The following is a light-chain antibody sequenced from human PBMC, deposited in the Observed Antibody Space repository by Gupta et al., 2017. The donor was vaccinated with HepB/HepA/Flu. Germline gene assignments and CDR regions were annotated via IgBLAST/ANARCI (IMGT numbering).Light chain of an antibody. CDR1: QSVLYSSNNKNY. CDR3: HQYYTSPCS. Sequence: DIVLTQPPDSLAVSLGERATINCKSSQSVLYSSNNKNYLAWYQQKPGQPPKLLFYWASTRESGVPDRFSGRGSGTDFTLTISSLQAEDVAVYYCHQYYTSPCSFGQGTKLEIK. V-gene: IGKV4-1*01. CDR2: WAS. J-gene: IGKJ2*04.